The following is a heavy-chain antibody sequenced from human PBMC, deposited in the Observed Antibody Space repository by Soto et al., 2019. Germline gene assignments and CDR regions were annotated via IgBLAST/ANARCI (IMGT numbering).Heavy chain of an antibody. J-gene: IGHJ4*02. CDR3: ARQPDGDLRWGYFDY. V-gene: IGHV4-39*01. D-gene: IGHD4-17*01. Sequence: SETLSLTCTVSGGSISSSSYYWGWIRQPPGKGLEWIGSIYYSGSTYYNPSLKSRVTISVDTSKNQFSLKLSSVTAADTAVYYCARQPDGDLRWGYFDYWGQGTLVTVSS. CDR1: GGSISSSSYY. CDR2: IYYSGST.